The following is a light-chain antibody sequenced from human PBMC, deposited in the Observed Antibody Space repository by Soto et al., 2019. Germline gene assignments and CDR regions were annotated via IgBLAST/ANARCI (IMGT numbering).Light chain of an antibody. J-gene: IGKJ1*01. CDR2: GAS. Sequence: EIVMTQSPATLSVSPGERAALSCRASQSVSSNLAWYQQKPGQAPRLLIYGASTRATGIPARFSGSGSGTEFTLTISRLQSEDFAVYYCQQHNNWPTFGQGTKVEIK. CDR3: QQHNNWPT. CDR1: QSVSSN. V-gene: IGKV3-15*01.